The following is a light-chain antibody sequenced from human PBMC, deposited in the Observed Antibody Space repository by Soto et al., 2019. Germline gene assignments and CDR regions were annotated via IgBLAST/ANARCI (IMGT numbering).Light chain of an antibody. J-gene: IGKJ5*01. V-gene: IGKV3-15*01. CDR1: QSVRNN. Sequence: EIMMTQSPATLSVSPGESATLSCRASQSVRNNLAWYQHKPGQAPRLLIDYASTRATGIPARFSGSGSGTEFTLTISSLQSEDVALYDCQQYNDWPPITCGQGTRLEIK. CDR2: YAS. CDR3: QQYNDWPPIT.